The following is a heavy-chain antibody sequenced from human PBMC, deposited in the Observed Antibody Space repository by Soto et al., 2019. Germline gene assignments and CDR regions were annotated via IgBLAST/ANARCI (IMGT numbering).Heavy chain of an antibody. V-gene: IGHV3-48*03. J-gene: IGHJ5*02. D-gene: IGHD5-12*01. CDR1: GFIFSDYE. CDR3: ARGPYRNTYNWFDS. CDR2: ISGSGLTI. Sequence: GGSLRLSCAASGFIFSDYEINWVRQASGKGLERVSYISGSGLTIYYADSVKGRFTISRDNAKNSLYLQMNSLGVEDTAVYYCARGPYRNTYNWFDSWGQGTLVTVSS.